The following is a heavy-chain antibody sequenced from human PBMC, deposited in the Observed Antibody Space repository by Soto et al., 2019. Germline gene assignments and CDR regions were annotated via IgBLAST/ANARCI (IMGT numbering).Heavy chain of an antibody. D-gene: IGHD6-13*01. J-gene: IGHJ4*02. CDR3: ARDAYSSSWYFDY. Sequence: QVQLVESGGGVVQPGRSLRLSCAASGFTFSSYAMHWVRQAPGKGLEWVAVISYDGSNKYYADSVKGRFTISRDNSKNTLYLQMNSLRAEYTAVYYCARDAYSSSWYFDYWGQGTLVTVSS. CDR1: GFTFSSYA. V-gene: IGHV3-30-3*01. CDR2: ISYDGSNK.